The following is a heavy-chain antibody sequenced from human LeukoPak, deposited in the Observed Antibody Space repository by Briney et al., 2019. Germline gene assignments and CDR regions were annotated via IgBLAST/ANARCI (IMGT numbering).Heavy chain of an antibody. V-gene: IGHV1-2*02. J-gene: IGHJ4*02. D-gene: IGHD6-19*01. Sequence: ASVTVSCKASGYTFTGYYMHWVRQAPGQGLAWMGWINPNSGGTNYAQKFQGRVTITRDTSISTAYMELSRLRSDDTAVYYCARVKQWLESDYWGQGTLVTVSS. CDR3: ARVKQWLESDY. CDR2: INPNSGGT. CDR1: GYTFTGYY.